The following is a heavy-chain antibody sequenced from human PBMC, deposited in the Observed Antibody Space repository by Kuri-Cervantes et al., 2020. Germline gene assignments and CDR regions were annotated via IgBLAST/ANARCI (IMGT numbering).Heavy chain of an antibody. CDR2: IYYSGST. J-gene: IGHJ4*02. CDR3: ARSDFWSGYRFDY. CDR1: GGSISSSNYY. V-gene: IGHV4-39*07. D-gene: IGHD3-3*01. Sequence: SETLSLTCTVSGGSISSSNYYWGWIRQPPGKGLEWIGSIYYSGSTYYNPSLKSRVTISVDTSKNQFSLKLSSVTAADTAVYYCARSDFWSGYRFDYWGQGTLVTVSS.